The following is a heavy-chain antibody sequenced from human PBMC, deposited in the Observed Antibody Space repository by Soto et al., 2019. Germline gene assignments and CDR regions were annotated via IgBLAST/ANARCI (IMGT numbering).Heavy chain of an antibody. Sequence: TSETLSLTCTVSGGSISGYYWSWIRQPPGKGLEWIGEILHSGSTNYNPSLKSRVSISADTSKNQFSLKLSSVTAADTALYYCARRGGASYPYYFDYWGQGGLVTVSS. CDR3: ARRGGASYPYYFDY. CDR2: ILHSGST. J-gene: IGHJ4*02. D-gene: IGHD2-21*01. V-gene: IGHV4-34*12. CDR1: GGSISGYY.